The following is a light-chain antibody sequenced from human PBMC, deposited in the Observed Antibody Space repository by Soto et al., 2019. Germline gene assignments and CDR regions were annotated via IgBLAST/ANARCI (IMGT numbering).Light chain of an antibody. CDR1: ITDVGGYNY. CDR3: CSYSTTTTRV. Sequence: QSALAQPASVSGSPGQSITISCTGTITDVGGYNYVSWYQQHPGKAPKLIIFEVSNRPSGVSNRFSGSKSGNTASLTISGLQAEDEADYYCCSYSTTTTRVFGTGTKVTVL. CDR2: EVS. V-gene: IGLV2-14*01. J-gene: IGLJ1*01.